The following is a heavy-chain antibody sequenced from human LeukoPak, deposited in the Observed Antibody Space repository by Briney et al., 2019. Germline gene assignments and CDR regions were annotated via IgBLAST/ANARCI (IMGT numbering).Heavy chain of an antibody. Sequence: PGGSLRLSCAAAGFTFSSYAMSWVRQAPGKVLEWVSDISDRGGSTYYADSVNGRFTISRDKSKSTLYLQMNSLRAEDTAVYYCAKKYNTGLDPWGQGTLVTVSS. J-gene: IGHJ5*02. CDR3: AKKYNTGLDP. D-gene: IGHD1-14*01. CDR2: ISDRGGST. V-gene: IGHV3-23*01. CDR1: GFTFSSYA.